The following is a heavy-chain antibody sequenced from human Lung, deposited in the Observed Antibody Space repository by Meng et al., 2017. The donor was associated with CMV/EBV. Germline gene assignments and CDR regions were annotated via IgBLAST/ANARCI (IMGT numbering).Heavy chain of an antibody. CDR1: GYTFTGYF. CDR2: INPKSGGT. CDR3: ARAFHVEYIHSSGYHAH. J-gene: IGHJ4*02. Sequence: ASXXVSXKASGYTFTGYFIHWVPQAPGQGLEWMGWINPKSGGTNFAQRFPGRVTMTRDTSISTVYMELRSLRSDDTAVYYCARAFHVEYIHSSGYHAHWGQGTLVTVSS. D-gene: IGHD3-22*01. V-gene: IGHV1-2*02.